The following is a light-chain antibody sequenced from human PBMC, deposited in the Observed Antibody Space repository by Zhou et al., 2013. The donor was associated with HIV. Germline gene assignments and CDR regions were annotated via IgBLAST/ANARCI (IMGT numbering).Light chain of an antibody. Sequence: DIVMTQSPLSLPVTPGEPASISCRSSQSLLHSNGYNYLDWYLQKPGQSPQLLIYLGSNRASGVPDRFSGSGSGTDFTLKISRVEAEDVGVYYCMQALQTPWTFGQGPRW. J-gene: IGKJ1*01. V-gene: IGKV2-28*01. CDR2: LGS. CDR1: QSLLHSNGYNY. CDR3: MQALQTPWT.